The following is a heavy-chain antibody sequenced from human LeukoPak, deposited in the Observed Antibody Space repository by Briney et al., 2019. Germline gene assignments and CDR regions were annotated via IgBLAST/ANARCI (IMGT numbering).Heavy chain of an antibody. V-gene: IGHV3-23*01. D-gene: IGHD6-6*01. Sequence: GGSLRLSCATSGFTFSSYAMSWVRQAPGKGLEWVSSINDRGDDTYYADSVKGRFTSSRDNLNNALYLQMNSVRTEDTAVYYCTKPRDRRSSSWYYYPMAVWGPGTTVIVSS. CDR3: TKPRDRRSSSWYYYPMAV. CDR2: INDRGDDT. J-gene: IGHJ6*02. CDR1: GFTFSSYA.